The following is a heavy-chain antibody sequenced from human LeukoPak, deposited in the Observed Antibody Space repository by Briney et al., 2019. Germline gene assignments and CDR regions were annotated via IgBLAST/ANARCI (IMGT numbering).Heavy chain of an antibody. V-gene: IGHV4-34*01. CDR3: AKFHLPYCSGGSCNLGPFDI. J-gene: IGHJ3*02. Sequence: SETLSLTCAVYGGSFSDYCWSWIRQPPGKGLEWIGEINHSGSTNYNPSLKSRVTISVDTSKNQFSLKLTSVTAADTVVYYCAKFHLPYCSGGSCNLGPFDIWGQGTMVTVSS. D-gene: IGHD2-15*01. CDR2: INHSGST. CDR1: GGSFSDYC.